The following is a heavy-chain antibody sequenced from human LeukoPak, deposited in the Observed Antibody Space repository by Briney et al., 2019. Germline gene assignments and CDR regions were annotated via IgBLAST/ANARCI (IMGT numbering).Heavy chain of an antibody. J-gene: IGHJ4*02. CDR3: ARGEYCSSTSCTGSLFGLYNY. CDR2: IIPIFGTA. Sequence: ASVKVSCKASGGTFSSYAISWVRQAPGQGLEWMGGIIPIFGTANYAQKFQGRVTITTDESTSTAYMELSSLRSEDTAVYYCARGEYCSSTSCTGSLFGLYNYWGQGTLVTASS. D-gene: IGHD2-2*01. V-gene: IGHV1-69*05. CDR1: GGTFSSYA.